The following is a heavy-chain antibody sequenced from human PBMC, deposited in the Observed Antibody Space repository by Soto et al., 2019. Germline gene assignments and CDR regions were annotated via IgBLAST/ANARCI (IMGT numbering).Heavy chain of an antibody. J-gene: IGHJ5*02. Sequence: LRLSCAASGFAFSSYAMSWVRQTPGKGLEWVSTISETGGSTYYTDSVKGRFTISRDTSKNTLYLQMNSLRAEDTALYYCAKDARPYSWGQGTLVTVSS. CDR1: GFAFSSYA. CDR2: ISETGGST. CDR3: AKDARPYS. D-gene: IGHD2-21*01. V-gene: IGHV3-23*01.